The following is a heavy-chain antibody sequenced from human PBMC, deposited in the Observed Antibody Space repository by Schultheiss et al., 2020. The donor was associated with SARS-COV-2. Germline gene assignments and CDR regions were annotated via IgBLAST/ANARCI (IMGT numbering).Heavy chain of an antibody. D-gene: IGHD6-13*01. Sequence: SETLSLTCAVYGGSFSGYYWSCIRQPPGKGLEWIGEINHSGSTNYNPSLKSRVTISVDTSKNQFSLKLSSVTAADTAVYYCARDGGGSSWYVHWGQGTLVTVSS. CDR2: INHSGST. J-gene: IGHJ5*02. V-gene: IGHV4-34*01. CDR3: ARDGGGSSWYVH. CDR1: GGSFSGYY.